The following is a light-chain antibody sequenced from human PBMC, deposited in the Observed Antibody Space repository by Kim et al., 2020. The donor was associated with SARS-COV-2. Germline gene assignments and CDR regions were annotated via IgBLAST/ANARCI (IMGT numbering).Light chain of an antibody. CDR2: EDN. CDR1: RGSIASNY. V-gene: IGLV6-57*02. CDR3: QSYDSSNRV. J-gene: IGLJ3*02. Sequence: GKTVTLSCTGGRGSIASNYVQWYQQRPGSAPTTVIYEDNSRPSGVPDRFSGSIDSPSNSASLTISGLKTEDEADYYCQSYDSSNRVFGGGTQLTVL.